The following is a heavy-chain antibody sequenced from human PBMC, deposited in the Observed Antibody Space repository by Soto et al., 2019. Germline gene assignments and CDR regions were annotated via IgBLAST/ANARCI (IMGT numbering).Heavy chain of an antibody. CDR2: IGAYNGNT. V-gene: IGHV1-18*01. CDR3: TRNLTTAIDDHDI. CDR1: AYTCTSYS. D-gene: IGHD4-17*01. Sequence: ASVKYSSKASAYTCTSYSISWLRQSPGKGLEWMGWIGAYNGNTNYAQKLQGRVTMTTDTSTNPSDMERGFVTSDDTAADDCTRNLTTAIDDHDIWGQETLV. J-gene: IGHJ3*02.